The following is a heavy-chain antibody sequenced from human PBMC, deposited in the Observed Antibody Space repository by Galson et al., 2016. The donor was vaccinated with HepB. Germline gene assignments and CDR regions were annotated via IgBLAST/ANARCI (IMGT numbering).Heavy chain of an antibody. D-gene: IGHD2-2*01. V-gene: IGHV3-30*03. J-gene: IGHJ4*02. CDR2: LSYGGINQ. CDR1: GLTFSSYG. Sequence: SLRLSCAASGLTFSSYGMHWVRPAPGKGLEWMASLSYGGINQYYADSAKGRFTISRDISKNTLYLQMINLRDDDTGVYFCARELTSHFELDYWGQGALVIVSS. CDR3: ARELTSHFELDY.